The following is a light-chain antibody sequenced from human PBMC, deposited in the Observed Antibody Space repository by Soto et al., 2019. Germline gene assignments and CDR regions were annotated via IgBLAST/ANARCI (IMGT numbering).Light chain of an antibody. J-gene: IGLJ1*01. CDR1: ISDIGGYDY. V-gene: IGLV2-14*01. CDR3: CSYKRTTNHHV. Sequence: QSALTQPASVSGSRGQSITISCTGTISDIGGYDYVSWYQQRPGKAPKLMIYEVRYRPSGVSNRFSGSKSGNTASLTISGLQAEDDDDYYCCSYKRTTNHHVLGSGTKLTVL. CDR2: EVR.